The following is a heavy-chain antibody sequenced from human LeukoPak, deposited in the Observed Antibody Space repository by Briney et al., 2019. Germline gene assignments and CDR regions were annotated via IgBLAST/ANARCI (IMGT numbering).Heavy chain of an antibody. V-gene: IGHV3-30*03. J-gene: IGHJ4*02. CDR3: AGSWFYRDYFEY. CDR2: LSYDGSNE. Sequence: GGSLRLSCAASGFPFSSYGMHWVRQAPGKGLEWVAVLSYDGSNEYYADSVKGRYTISRDNSKNTLYLQMNSLRVEDTAVYYCAGSWFYRDYFEYWGQGTLVTVSS. CDR1: GFPFSSYG. D-gene: IGHD3-10*01.